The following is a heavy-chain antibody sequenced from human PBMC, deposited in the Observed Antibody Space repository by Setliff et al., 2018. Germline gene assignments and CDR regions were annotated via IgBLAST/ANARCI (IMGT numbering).Heavy chain of an antibody. J-gene: IGHJ4*02. D-gene: IGHD1-1*01. V-gene: IGHV4-4*02. Sequence: TLSLTCTVSGGSISSSNWWTWVRQPPGKGLEWIGEIYHSGSINYNPSLKSRVTVSVDKSKNQFSLRLTSVTAADTAVYYCARTGTYRYFDYWGQGALVTVSS. CDR2: IYHSGSI. CDR1: GGSISSSNW. CDR3: ARTGTYRYFDY.